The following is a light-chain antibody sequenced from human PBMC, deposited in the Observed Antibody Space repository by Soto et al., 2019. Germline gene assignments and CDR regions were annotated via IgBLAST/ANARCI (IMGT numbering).Light chain of an antibody. Sequence: QAVVTQPPSVSGAPGQRVTISCTGSSSNIGAGYDVHWYQQLPGTAPKLLIYGNSHRPSGVPDRFSGSKSGTSASLAITGLQAEDEADYYCQSYDSSRSGFVVFGGGTKLTVL. V-gene: IGLV1-40*01. CDR3: QSYDSSRSGFVV. J-gene: IGLJ2*01. CDR2: GNS. CDR1: SSNIGAGYD.